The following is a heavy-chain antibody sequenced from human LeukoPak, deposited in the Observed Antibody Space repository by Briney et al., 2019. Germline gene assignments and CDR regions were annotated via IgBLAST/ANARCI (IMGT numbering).Heavy chain of an antibody. CDR3: ARAPRGFQWFMDY. V-gene: IGHV3-30*03. J-gene: IGHJ4*02. CDR1: GFTFSSYG. Sequence: PGGSLRLSCAASGFTFSSYGMHWVRQAPGKGLEWVAVISYDGSNKYYADSVKGRFTISRDNSKNTLYLQMDRLRVEDTAVYYCARAPRGFQWFMDYWGQGTLVTVSS. D-gene: IGHD2-8*02. CDR2: ISYDGSNK.